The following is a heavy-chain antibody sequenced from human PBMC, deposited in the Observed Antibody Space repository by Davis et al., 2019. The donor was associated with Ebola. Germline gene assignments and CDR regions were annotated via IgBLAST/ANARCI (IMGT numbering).Heavy chain of an antibody. CDR1: GGSISSNY. CDR3: ARGGELLYAFDI. Sequence: SETLSLTCPVSGGSISSNYWSWIRQPPGKGLEWIGYIYYSVSTNDNPSLNSRVTISVDTSKNQFSLKVSSVTAADTAVYYCARGGELLYAFDIWGQGTMVTVSS. CDR2: IYYSVST. D-gene: IGHD1-26*01. J-gene: IGHJ3*02. V-gene: IGHV4-59*01.